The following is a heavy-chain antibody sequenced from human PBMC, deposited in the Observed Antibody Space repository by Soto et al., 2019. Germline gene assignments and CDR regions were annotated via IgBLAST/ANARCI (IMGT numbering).Heavy chain of an antibody. D-gene: IGHD6-13*01. V-gene: IGHV1-69*02. CDR1: GGTFSSYT. Sequence: SVKVSCKASGGTFSSYTISLVRLAPGQGLEWMGRIVPIPGIANYAQKFQGRVTITADRSTSTAYMELSSLRSEDTAVYYCARVPSIAAAGILDPWGQGTLVTVSS. CDR2: IVPIPGIA. J-gene: IGHJ5*02. CDR3: ARVPSIAAAGILDP.